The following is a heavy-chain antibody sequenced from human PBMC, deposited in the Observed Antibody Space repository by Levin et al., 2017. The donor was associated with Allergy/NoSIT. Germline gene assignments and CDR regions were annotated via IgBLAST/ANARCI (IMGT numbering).Heavy chain of an antibody. J-gene: IGHJ4*02. CDR2: ISGSGDST. CDR3: AKDRSLNSGNTNGYFDY. Sequence: QTGGSLRLSCGASGFTFSSYAMSWVRRAPGKGLEWVSGISGSGDSTYYADSVKGRFTISRDSSKNTLYLQMNSLRAEDTAVYYCAKDRSLNSGNTNGYFDYWGQGTLVTVSS. CDR1: GFTFSSYA. V-gene: IGHV3-23*01. D-gene: IGHD3-10*01.